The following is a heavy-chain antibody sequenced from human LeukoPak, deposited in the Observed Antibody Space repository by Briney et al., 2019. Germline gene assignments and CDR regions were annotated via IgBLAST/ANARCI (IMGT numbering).Heavy chain of an antibody. Sequence: PGGSLRLSCAASGFTFDDYAVHWVRRAPGKGLEWVSLISGDGDSTYFADSVKGRFTISRDNSKNSLYLQMNSLRTEDTALYYYAKGGRSGTYYNRFDYWGQGTLVTVSS. CDR3: AKGGRSGTYYNRFDY. D-gene: IGHD3-10*01. CDR1: GFTFDDYA. CDR2: ISGDGDST. V-gene: IGHV3-43*02. J-gene: IGHJ4*02.